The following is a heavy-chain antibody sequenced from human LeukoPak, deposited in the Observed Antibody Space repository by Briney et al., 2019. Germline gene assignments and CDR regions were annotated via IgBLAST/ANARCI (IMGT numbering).Heavy chain of an antibody. Sequence: GGSLRLSCAASGFTFSGYSMNWVRQAPGKGLEWVSSISSSSSYIYYADSVKGRFTISRDNAKNTLYLQMNSLRAEDTAVYYCARGGGYSYGSFDYWGQGTLVTVSS. CDR1: GFTFSGYS. CDR2: ISSSSSYI. D-gene: IGHD5-18*01. CDR3: ARGGGYSYGSFDY. V-gene: IGHV3-21*01. J-gene: IGHJ4*02.